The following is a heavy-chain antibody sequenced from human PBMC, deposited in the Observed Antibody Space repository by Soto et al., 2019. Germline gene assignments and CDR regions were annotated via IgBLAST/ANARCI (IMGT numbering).Heavy chain of an antibody. CDR2: INHSGST. CDR3: ARGGVHGYSYGMWWFDP. V-gene: IGHV4-34*01. D-gene: IGHD5-18*01. CDR1: GGSFSGYY. Sequence: NPSETLSLTCAVYGGSFSGYYWSWIRQPPGKGLEWIGEINHSGSTNYNPSLKSRATISVDTSKNQFSLKLSSVTAADTAVYYCARGGVHGYSYGMWWFDPWGQGTLVTVSS. J-gene: IGHJ5*02.